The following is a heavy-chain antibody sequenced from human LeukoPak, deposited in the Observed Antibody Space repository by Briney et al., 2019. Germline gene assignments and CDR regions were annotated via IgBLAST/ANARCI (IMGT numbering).Heavy chain of an antibody. Sequence: PGGSLRLSCAASGFTFSSYSMNWVRQAPGKGLEWVSAISGSGGSTYYADSVKGRFTISRDNSKNTLYLQMNSLRAEDTAVYYCAKDGYSSGWYTHWFDYWGQGTLVTVSS. J-gene: IGHJ4*02. CDR1: GFTFSSYS. CDR2: ISGSGGST. CDR3: AKDGYSSGWYTHWFDY. D-gene: IGHD6-19*01. V-gene: IGHV3-23*01.